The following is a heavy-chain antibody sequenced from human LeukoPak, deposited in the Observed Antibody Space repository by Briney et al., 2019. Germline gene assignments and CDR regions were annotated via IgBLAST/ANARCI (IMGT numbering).Heavy chain of an antibody. V-gene: IGHV3-23*01. CDR1: GFTFSSYA. Sequence: PGGSLRLSCAASGFTFSSYAMSWVRQAPGKGLEWVSAISGSGGSTYHADSVKGRFTISRDNSKNTLYLQMNSLRAEDTAVYYCAREGRLCSSTSCYGDYWGQGTLVTVSS. J-gene: IGHJ4*02. D-gene: IGHD2-2*01. CDR2: ISGSGGST. CDR3: AREGRLCSSTSCYGDY.